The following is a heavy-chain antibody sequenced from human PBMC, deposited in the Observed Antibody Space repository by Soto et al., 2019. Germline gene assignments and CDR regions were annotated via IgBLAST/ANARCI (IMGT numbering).Heavy chain of an antibody. V-gene: IGHV3-33*01. CDR3: ARDRRVYDILTGYYSS. CDR1: GFTFSSYG. J-gene: IGHJ4*02. D-gene: IGHD3-9*01. CDR2: IWYDGSNK. Sequence: HPGGSLRLSCAASGFTFSSYGMHWVRQAPGKGLEWVAVIWYDGSNKYYADSVKGRFTISRDNSKNTLYLQMNSLRAEDTAVYYCARDRRVYDILTGYYSSWGQGTLVTVSS.